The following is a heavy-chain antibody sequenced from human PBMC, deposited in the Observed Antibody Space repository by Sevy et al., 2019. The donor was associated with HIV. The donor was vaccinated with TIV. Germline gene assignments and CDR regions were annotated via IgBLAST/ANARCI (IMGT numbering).Heavy chain of an antibody. CDR1: GFTVSSNY. V-gene: IGHV3-53*01. Sequence: GGSLRLSCAASGFTVSSNYMSWVRQAPGKGLEWVSVIYSGGSTYYADSVKGRFTISRDNSKNTLYLQMNSLRADDTAVYYCARDRRVGYWYFDLWGRGTLVTVSS. D-gene: IGHD1-26*01. CDR2: IYSGGST. CDR3: ARDRRVGYWYFDL. J-gene: IGHJ2*01.